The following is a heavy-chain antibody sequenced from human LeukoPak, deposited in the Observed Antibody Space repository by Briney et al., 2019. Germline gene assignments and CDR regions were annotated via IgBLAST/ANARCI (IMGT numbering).Heavy chain of an antibody. D-gene: IGHD3-16*01. CDR1: GFTFDDFA. J-gene: IGHJ6*03. CDR3: TRGGFGAHYYYYMDV. V-gene: IGHV3-20*04. CDR2: INWDGTAT. Sequence: PGGSLRLSCAASGFTFDDFALTWVRQSSEKGLEWVSGINWDGTATGYADSVKGRFTISRDNAKNSLYLQMNSLRAEDSALYYCTRGGFGAHYYYYMDVWGKGTTVTVSS.